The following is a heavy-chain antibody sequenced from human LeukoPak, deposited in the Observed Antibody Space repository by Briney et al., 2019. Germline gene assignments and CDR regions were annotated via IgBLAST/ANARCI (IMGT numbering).Heavy chain of an antibody. CDR3: ARDKDILTGYFSY. J-gene: IGHJ4*02. CDR1: GYTFTGYY. Sequence: ASVKVSCKASGYTFTGYYMHWVRQAPGQGLEWMGWINPNSGGTNYAQKFQGRITMTRDTSISTAYMEPSRLRSDDTAVYYCARDKDILTGYFSYWGQGTLVTVSS. CDR2: INPNSGGT. D-gene: IGHD3-9*01. V-gene: IGHV1-2*02.